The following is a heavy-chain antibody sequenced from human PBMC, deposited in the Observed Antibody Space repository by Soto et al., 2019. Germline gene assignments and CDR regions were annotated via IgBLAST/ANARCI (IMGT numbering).Heavy chain of an antibody. D-gene: IGHD6-13*01. CDR1: GFTFRSFT. J-gene: IGHJ5*02. CDR3: TRDASRDSSARGWFDP. Sequence: VGSLRFSCAASGFTFRSFTMNWVRQAPGKGLEWVSTISSNSAYIYYTDALRGRFTISRDNAKNSLHLQMNSLRAEDTAVYYCTRDASRDSSARGWFDPWGPGIRVTVSS. V-gene: IGHV3-21*01. CDR2: ISSNSAYI.